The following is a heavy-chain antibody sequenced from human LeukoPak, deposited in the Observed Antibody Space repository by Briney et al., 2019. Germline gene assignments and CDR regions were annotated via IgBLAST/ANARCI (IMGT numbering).Heavy chain of an antibody. J-gene: IGHJ4*02. V-gene: IGHV4-4*09. D-gene: IGHD3-16*01. Sequence: PSETLSLTCTVSGGSISSYYWSWVRQPPGKGLEWIGYIYTSGSTHYNPSLKSRVTISVDTSKNQFSLKLSSVTAADPAVYYCASGSGGSVYWGQGTLVTVSS. CDR2: IYTSGST. CDR3: ASGSGGSVY. CDR1: GGSISSYY.